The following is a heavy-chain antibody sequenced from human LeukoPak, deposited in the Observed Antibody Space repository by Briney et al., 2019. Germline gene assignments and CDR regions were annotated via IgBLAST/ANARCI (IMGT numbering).Heavy chain of an antibody. D-gene: IGHD3-22*01. CDR2: IDPNSGDT. CDR3: ARSGSTGYSLDY. J-gene: IGHJ4*02. Sequence: ASVKVSCKASGYSFTGYFIHWVRRAPGQGLEWMGCIDPNSGDTKYAQKFQGRVSMPRDTSTRTAYMELSRLRSDDPAVYFCARSGSTGYSLDYWGQGTLVTVSS. CDR1: GYSFTGYF. V-gene: IGHV1-2*02.